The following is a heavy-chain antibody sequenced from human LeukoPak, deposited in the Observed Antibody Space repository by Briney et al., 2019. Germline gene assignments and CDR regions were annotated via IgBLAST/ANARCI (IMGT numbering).Heavy chain of an antibody. Sequence: GASVKVSCKASGYTFTSYGISWVRQAPGQGLEWMGGIIPIFGTANYAQKFQGRVTITTDESTSTAYMELSSLRSEDTAVYYCARGTRYYYYMDVWGKGTTVTVSS. J-gene: IGHJ6*03. CDR3: ARGTRYYYYMDV. V-gene: IGHV1-69*05. CDR2: IIPIFGTA. CDR1: GYTFTSYG.